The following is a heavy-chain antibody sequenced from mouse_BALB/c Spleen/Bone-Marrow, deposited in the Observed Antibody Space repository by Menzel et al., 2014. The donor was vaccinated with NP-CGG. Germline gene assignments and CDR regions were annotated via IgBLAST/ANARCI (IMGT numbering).Heavy chain of an antibody. CDR2: IRLKSHNYAT. CDR3: TTGYAY. CDR1: GFTFSNYW. J-gene: IGHJ3*01. V-gene: IGHV6-6*02. Sequence: EVQLQQSGGGLVQPGGSMKLSCVASGFTFSNYWMNWVRQSPEKGLEWVAEIRLKSHNYATRYAESVKGRFTISRDDSKSSVFLQMNNLRAEDTCIYYCTTGYAYWGQGTLVTGSA.